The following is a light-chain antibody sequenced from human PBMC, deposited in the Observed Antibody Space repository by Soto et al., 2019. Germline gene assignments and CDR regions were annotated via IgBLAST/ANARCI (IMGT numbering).Light chain of an antibody. CDR1: RSRVHSDGNMY. Sequence: VALTQSPLALSVTLGERAAISCGASRSRVHSDGNMYLTWYQQRPGQSPRRLIYQASTRDSGVPARFSGSGSVTDFTLTISRLQAEDVAVYYCLQATHWPHTFGQGTKVDIK. V-gene: IGKV2-30*02. CDR2: QAS. CDR3: LQATHWPHT. J-gene: IGKJ2*01.